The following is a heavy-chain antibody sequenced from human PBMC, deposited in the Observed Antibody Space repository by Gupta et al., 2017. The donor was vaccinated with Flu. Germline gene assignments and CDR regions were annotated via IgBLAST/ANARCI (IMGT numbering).Heavy chain of an antibody. CDR1: GFDFSDHY. CDR3: ARDRINSWFSFDL. J-gene: IGHJ4*02. V-gene: IGHV3-11*01. D-gene: IGHD3-10*01. CDR2: IGSTV. Sequence: QVQLVESGGGLVKPGGSLRLSCAASGFDFSDHYMSWVRQAPGKGLEWIAYIGSTVYYADSVKGRFTISRDNAKNSLYLEMSSLTAEDTAVYYCARDRINSWFSFDLWGQGTLVSVPS.